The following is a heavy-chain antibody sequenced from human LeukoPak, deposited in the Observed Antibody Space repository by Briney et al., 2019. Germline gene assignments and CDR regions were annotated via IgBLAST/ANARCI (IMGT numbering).Heavy chain of an antibody. V-gene: IGHV3-23*01. CDR2: LFTGGGRT. J-gene: IGHJ5*02. CDR1: GFTFNNYL. CDR3: AKECDYSPGHKSDL. Sequence: GGSLRLSCAASGFTFNNYLMSWVRQAPGKGLEWVSVLFTGGGRTLYADSVKGRFTISGDTSRTTLYLQMNGLRAEDTAVYYCAKECDYSPGHKSDLWGQGTLVTVSS. D-gene: IGHD3-10*01.